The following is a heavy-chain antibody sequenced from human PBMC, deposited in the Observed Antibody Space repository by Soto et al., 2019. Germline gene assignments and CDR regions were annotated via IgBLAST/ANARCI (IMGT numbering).Heavy chain of an antibody. Sequence: VQMLESGGGLVQPGGSLRLSCTAPGLTFSSYAMTWVRQAPGKGLEWVSSITGSGNYARYGDSVKGRFTTSRDNSKNSLYLQMNSLRVEDTAVYYCAKDPNGDYIGAFDNWVQGTMVTVSS. J-gene: IGHJ3*02. D-gene: IGHD4-17*01. CDR1: GLTFSSYA. CDR3: AKDPNGDYIGAFDN. V-gene: IGHV3-23*01. CDR2: ITGSGNYA.